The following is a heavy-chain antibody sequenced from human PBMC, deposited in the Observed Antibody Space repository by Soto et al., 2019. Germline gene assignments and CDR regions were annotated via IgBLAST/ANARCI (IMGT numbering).Heavy chain of an antibody. D-gene: IGHD6-19*01. V-gene: IGHV4-59*08. CDR2: IYYSGST. Sequence: SETLSLTCTVSGGSISSYYWSWIRQPPGKGLEWIGYIYYSGSTNYNPSLKSRVTISVDTSKNQFSLKLSSVTAADTAVYYCARSQWLGDAFDIWGQGTMVTVSS. CDR1: GGSISSYY. J-gene: IGHJ3*02. CDR3: ARSQWLGDAFDI.